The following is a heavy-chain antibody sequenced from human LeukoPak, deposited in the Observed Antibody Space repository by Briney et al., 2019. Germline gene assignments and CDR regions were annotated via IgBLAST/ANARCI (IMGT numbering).Heavy chain of an antibody. Sequence: ASVKVSCKASGGTFSSYAISWVRQAPGQGLGWMGGIIPIFGTANYAQKFQGRVTITADESTSTAYMELSSLRSEDTAVYYCARQGPITMVRGVISDPFDYWGQGTLVTVSS. CDR2: IIPIFGTA. CDR1: GGTFSSYA. V-gene: IGHV1-69*13. J-gene: IGHJ4*02. CDR3: ARQGPITMVRGVISDPFDY. D-gene: IGHD3-10*01.